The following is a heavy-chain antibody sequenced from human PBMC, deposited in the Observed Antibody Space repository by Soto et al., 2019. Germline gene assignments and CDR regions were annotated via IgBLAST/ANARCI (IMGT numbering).Heavy chain of an antibody. J-gene: IGHJ4*02. CDR1: GFTFSSYA. CDR3: ARQGRSTTGTVWLWLFDY. Sequence: EVHLLESGGGVVQPGGSLRLSCAASGFTFSSYAMSWVRQAPGTGLEWASGISGSGGTTYYAHSVKGRFTISRDNSKNTLYLQRNSLRAEDTAVYYCARQGRSTTGTVWLWLFDYWGQGTLVTVSS. V-gene: IGHV3-23*01. CDR2: ISGSGGTT. D-gene: IGHD1-1*01.